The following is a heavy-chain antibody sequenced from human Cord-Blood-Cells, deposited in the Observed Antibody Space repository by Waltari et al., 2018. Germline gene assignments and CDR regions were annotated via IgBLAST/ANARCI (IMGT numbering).Heavy chain of an antibody. Sequence: QVQLVQSGAEVKKPGASVKVSCKVSGYTLTELSMHWVRQAPGKGLEWMGGCDPEDGETIYAQKFQGRVTMTEDTSTDTAYMELSSLRSEDTAVYYCATVGYCTNGVCYIDVAFDIWGQGTMVTVSS. J-gene: IGHJ3*02. V-gene: IGHV1-24*01. CDR3: ATVGYCTNGVCYIDVAFDI. D-gene: IGHD2-8*01. CDR2: CDPEDGET. CDR1: GYTLTELS.